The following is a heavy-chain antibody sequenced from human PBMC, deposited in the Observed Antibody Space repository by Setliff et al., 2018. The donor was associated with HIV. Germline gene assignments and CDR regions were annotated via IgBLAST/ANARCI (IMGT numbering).Heavy chain of an antibody. CDR1: GGSISSSNY. CDR3: ASRRGIEFYFDI. V-gene: IGHV4-61*09. D-gene: IGHD3-10*01. CDR2: IYTSGST. Sequence: SETLSLTCAVSGGSISSSNYWSWIRQPAGKGLEWIGHIYTSGSTNYNPSLKSRVTISVGSSYNHFSLKLSPVTAADTGVYYCASRRGIEFYFDIWGQGTPVTVSS. J-gene: IGHJ4*02.